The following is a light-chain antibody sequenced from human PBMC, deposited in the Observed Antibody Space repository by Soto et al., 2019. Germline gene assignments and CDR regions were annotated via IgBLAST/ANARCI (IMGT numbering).Light chain of an antibody. CDR1: QSVSSN. CDR2: GAS. Sequence: MTQSPATLSVSPGERASLSCRASQSVSSNLVWYQHKPGKAPRLLIYGASRWETDIPSRFSGSGSGTEFTLTITSLQSEDYAAYYCQQYNNLPWTFGGGTKVDIK. CDR3: QQYNNLPWT. V-gene: IGKV3-15*01. J-gene: IGKJ4*02.